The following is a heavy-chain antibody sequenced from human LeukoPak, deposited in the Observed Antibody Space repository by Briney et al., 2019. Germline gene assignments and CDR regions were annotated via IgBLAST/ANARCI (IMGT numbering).Heavy chain of an antibody. J-gene: IGHJ4*02. CDR1: GGSFSGYY. Sequence: SETLSLTCAVYGGSFSGYYWGWIRQPPGKGLEWIGSIYHSGTTYYNPSLKSRVTISVDTSKNQFSLKLNSVTAADTAIYYCARADIAVAGTNFDYWGQGTLVTVSS. CDR3: ARADIAVAGTNFDY. D-gene: IGHD6-19*01. CDR2: IYHSGTT. V-gene: IGHV4-38-2*01.